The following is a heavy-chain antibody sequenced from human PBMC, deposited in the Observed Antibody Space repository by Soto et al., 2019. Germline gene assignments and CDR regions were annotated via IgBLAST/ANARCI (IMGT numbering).Heavy chain of an antibody. CDR2: MRSKADGGTR. CDR1: GLTFSNVW. J-gene: IGHJ4*02. CDR3: TTTRDPNDY. V-gene: IGHV3-15*01. Sequence: GSLRLSCAASGLTFSNVWMSWVRQAPGKGLEWVGRMRSKADGGTRDYAAPVKGRFTISRDDSKNMLYLQMNSLKIDDTAVYYCTTTRDPNDYWGQGTLVTVSS.